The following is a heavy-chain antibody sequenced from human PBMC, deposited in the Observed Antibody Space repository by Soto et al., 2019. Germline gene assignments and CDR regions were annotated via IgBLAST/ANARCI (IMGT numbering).Heavy chain of an antibody. J-gene: IGHJ6*02. V-gene: IGHV3-23*01. D-gene: IGHD2-2*01. CDR1: GFTFNNYA. Sequence: EVQLLESGGGLVQPGGSLRLSCAASGFTFNNYAMNWVRQAPGKGLEWVSGISGSGGTTFYADSVKGRFTISRDNSKDTLYLQMNSLRAEDTAVYYCAKKYCSRPICPLQYYGMDVWGQGTTVTVSS. CDR3: AKKYCSRPICPLQYYGMDV. CDR2: ISGSGGTT.